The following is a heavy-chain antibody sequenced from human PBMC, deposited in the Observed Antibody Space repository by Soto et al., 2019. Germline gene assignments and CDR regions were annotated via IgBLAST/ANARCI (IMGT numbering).Heavy chain of an antibody. CDR2: ISAYNGNT. D-gene: IGHD3-22*01. CDR3: ARDPYDPSEAFDI. Sequence: ASVKVSCKASGYTFTSYGISWVRQAPGQGLEWMGWISAYNGNTNYAQKLQGRVTMTTDTSTSTAYMVLRSLRSEDTAVYYCARDPYDPSEAFDIWGQGKMVTVS. CDR1: GYTFTSYG. V-gene: IGHV1-18*01. J-gene: IGHJ3*02.